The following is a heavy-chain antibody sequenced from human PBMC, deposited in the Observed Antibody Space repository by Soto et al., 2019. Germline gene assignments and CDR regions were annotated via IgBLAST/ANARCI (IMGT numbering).Heavy chain of an antibody. V-gene: IGHV3-23*01. D-gene: IGHD2-15*01. CDR1: GFTFSSYA. CDR2: ISGSGGST. Sequence: GESLKISCAASGFTFSSYAMSWVRQAPGKGLEWVSAISGSGGSTYYADSVKGRFTISRDNSKNTWYLQMNSLRAEDTAVYYCAKDGWYDVVVVAATHYYYGMDVWGQGTTVTVSS. CDR3: AKDGWYDVVVVAATHYYYGMDV. J-gene: IGHJ6*02.